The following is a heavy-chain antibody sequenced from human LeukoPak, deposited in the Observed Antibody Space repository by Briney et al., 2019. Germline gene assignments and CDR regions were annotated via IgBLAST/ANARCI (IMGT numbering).Heavy chain of an antibody. J-gene: IGHJ4*02. CDR2: IYSGGST. CDR3: ARGRSGSAWDLFDY. D-gene: IGHD1-26*01. CDR1: GFTVSTSF. V-gene: IGHV3-53*01. Sequence: PGGSLRLSCAASGFTVSTSFMSWVRQAPGKGLEWVSVIYSGGSTYYADSVKGRFTISRDNSKNTLYLQMNSLRAEDTAVYYCARGRSGSAWDLFDYWGQGTLVTVSP.